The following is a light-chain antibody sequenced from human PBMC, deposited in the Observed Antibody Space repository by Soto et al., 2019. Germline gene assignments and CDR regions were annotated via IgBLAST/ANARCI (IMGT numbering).Light chain of an antibody. CDR1: QTISSW. V-gene: IGKV1-33*01. J-gene: IGKJ5*01. Sequence: DIQMTPSPSTLSGSVGDRVTITCRASQTISSWLAWYQQKPGKAPKLLIDDVTNLETGVPSRFSGSGSGTHFTFTIGSLQPEDIATYYCQQYYDLPITFGQGTRLEIK. CDR3: QQYYDLPIT. CDR2: DVT.